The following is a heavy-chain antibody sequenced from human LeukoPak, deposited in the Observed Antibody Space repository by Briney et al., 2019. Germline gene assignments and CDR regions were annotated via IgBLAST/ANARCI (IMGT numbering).Heavy chain of an antibody. CDR1: GYTFTYYY. CDR3: ARDSVVMVTTTPDYQFAS. D-gene: IGHD2-15*01. Sequence: ASVKVSCQASGYTFTYYYMLWVRQAPGQGPEWMGWINPKNGGTGYAQKFQGRVTITRDTSITTVYMEMSRLTSDDTAVYYCARDSVVMVTTTPDYQFASRGQGTLVTVSS. CDR2: INPKNGGT. J-gene: IGHJ5*01. V-gene: IGHV1-2*02.